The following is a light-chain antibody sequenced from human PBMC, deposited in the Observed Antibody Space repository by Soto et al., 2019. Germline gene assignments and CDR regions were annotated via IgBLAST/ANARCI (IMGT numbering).Light chain of an antibody. J-gene: IGKJ1*01. V-gene: IGKV1-39*01. Sequence: DIQMTQSPSSLSASVGDRVSITCRASQSISNYLNWYQQKPGEAPKVLIYAASSLQSGVPPRFSGSGSGTDFTLTISTLQPEDFATYYCQQSYSKPWTFGQGTKVDIK. CDR3: QQSYSKPWT. CDR1: QSISNY. CDR2: AAS.